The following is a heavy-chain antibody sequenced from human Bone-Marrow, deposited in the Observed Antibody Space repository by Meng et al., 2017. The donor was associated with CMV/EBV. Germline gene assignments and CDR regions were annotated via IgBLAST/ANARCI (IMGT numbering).Heavy chain of an antibody. CDR2: IYYSGST. Sequence: SETLSLTCTVPGGSISSRSYYWGWIRQPPGKGLEWIGSIYYSGSTYYNPSLKSRVTMSVDTSKKQFFLKLSSLTAADTAVYYCARDFGGGATENWGQGMLVTVSS. CDR1: GGSISSRSYY. CDR3: ARDFGGGATEN. D-gene: IGHD3-16*01. J-gene: IGHJ4*02. V-gene: IGHV4-39*07.